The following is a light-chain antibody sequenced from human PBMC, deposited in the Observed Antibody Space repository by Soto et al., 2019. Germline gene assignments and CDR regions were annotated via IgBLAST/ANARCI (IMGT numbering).Light chain of an antibody. J-gene: IGKJ4*01. CDR2: WAS. CDR3: QQYYATPLT. V-gene: IGKV4-1*01. Sequence: DIVMTQSPDSLAVSLGERAIINCKSSQSVLYSSTNNNYLAWYQQKPGQPPKLLIYWASTRESGVPDRFSGSGSGTDFTLTISTLQAEDMAVYYCQQYYATPLTFGGGTKVEIK. CDR1: QSVLYSSTNNNY.